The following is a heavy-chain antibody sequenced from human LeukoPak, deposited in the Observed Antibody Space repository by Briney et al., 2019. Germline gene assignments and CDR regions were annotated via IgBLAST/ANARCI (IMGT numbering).Heavy chain of an antibody. D-gene: IGHD4-17*01. Sequence: GGSLRLSCAASGFTFSSYEMNWVRQAPGKGLEWVSYISSSGSTIYYADSVKGRFTISRDKAKNSLYLQMNSLRAEDTAVYYCARGGDYGDYFDYWGQGTLVTVSS. CDR3: ARGGDYGDYFDY. J-gene: IGHJ4*02. CDR1: GFTFSSYE. CDR2: ISSSGSTI. V-gene: IGHV3-48*03.